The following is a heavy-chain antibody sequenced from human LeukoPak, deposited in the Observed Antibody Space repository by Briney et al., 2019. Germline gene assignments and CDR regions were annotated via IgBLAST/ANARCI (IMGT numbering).Heavy chain of an antibody. Sequence: GRSLRLSCAASGFTFSSYGMHWVRQAPGKGLEWVAFIRYDGSNKYYADSVKGRFTISRDNSKNTLYLEMNSLRAEDTAVYYCAKEADKLTYDFWSGYPDWGQGTLVTVSS. CDR3: AKEADKLTYDFWSGYPD. CDR1: GFTFSSYG. J-gene: IGHJ4*02. D-gene: IGHD3-3*01. V-gene: IGHV3-30*02. CDR2: IRYDGSNK.